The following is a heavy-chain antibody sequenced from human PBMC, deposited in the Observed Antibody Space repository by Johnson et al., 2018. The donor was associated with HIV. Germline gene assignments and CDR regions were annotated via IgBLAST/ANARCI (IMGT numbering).Heavy chain of an antibody. V-gene: IGHV3-13*01. J-gene: IGHJ3*02. CDR3: ARDRGAGHSFDI. CDR1: GFTFSSYD. CDR2: IGTAGDT. D-gene: IGHD3-10*01. Sequence: VQLVESGGGLVQPGGSLRLSCAASGFTFSSYDMHWVRQATGKGLEWVSAIGTAGDTYYPGSVKGRFTISRENAKNSLYLQMNSLRAGDTAVYYCARDRGAGHSFDIWGQGTMVIVSS.